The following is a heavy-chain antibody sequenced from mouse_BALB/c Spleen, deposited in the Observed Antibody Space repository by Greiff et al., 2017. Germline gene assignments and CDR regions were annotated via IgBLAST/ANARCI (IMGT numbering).Heavy chain of an antibody. D-gene: IGHD1-1*01. CDR2: INPSNGRT. V-gene: IGHV1S81*02. Sequence: QVQLQQPGAELVKPGASVKLSCKASGYTFTSYWMHWVKQRPGQGLEWIGEINPSNGRTNYNEKFKSKATLTVDKSSSTAYMQLSSLTSEDSAVYYCARPNYYGSSPYAMDYWGQGTSVTVSS. J-gene: IGHJ4*01. CDR1: GYTFTSYW. CDR3: ARPNYYGSSPYAMDY.